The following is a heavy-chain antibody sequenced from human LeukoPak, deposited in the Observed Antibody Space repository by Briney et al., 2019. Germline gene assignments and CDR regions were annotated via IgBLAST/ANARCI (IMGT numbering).Heavy chain of an antibody. CDR1: GFTISSYA. V-gene: IGHV3-30-3*01. D-gene: IGHD3-3*01. Sequence: PGGSLRLSCAASGFTISSYAMHWVRQAPGKGLEWVAVISYDGSNKYYADFVKGRFTISRDNPKNTLYLQMNSLRAEDTAVYYSARDLPNYDFWSGYYTAYFDYWGQGTLVTVSS. CDR2: ISYDGSNK. J-gene: IGHJ4*02. CDR3: ARDLPNYDFWSGYYTAYFDY.